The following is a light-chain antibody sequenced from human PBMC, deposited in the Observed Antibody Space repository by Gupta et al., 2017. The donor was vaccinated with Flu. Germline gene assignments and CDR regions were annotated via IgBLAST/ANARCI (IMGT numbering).Light chain of an antibody. J-gene: IGKJ4*01. CDR2: AAS. CDR1: QGISNY. V-gene: IGKV1-27*01. Sequence: DIQMTQSPSSLSASVGDRVTITCRASQGISNYLAWYQQKPGKVPKLLIYAASTFQSGVPPRFSGSGSGTDFTLTNSSLQPEDVATYYCQKYNSAPLTFGGGTKVEIK. CDR3: QKYNSAPLT.